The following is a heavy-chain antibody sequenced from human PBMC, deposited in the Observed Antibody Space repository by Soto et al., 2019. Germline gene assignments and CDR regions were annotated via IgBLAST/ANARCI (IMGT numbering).Heavy chain of an antibody. J-gene: IGHJ4*02. D-gene: IGHD2-15*01. V-gene: IGHV3-30*18. CDR3: AKETYSGPLDY. CDR1: GFTFSSYG. CDR2: ISYDGSNK. Sequence: GGSLRLSCAASGFTFSSYGMHWVRQAPGKGLEWVAVISYDGSNKYYADSVKGRFTISRDNSKNTLYLQMNSLRAEDTAVYYCAKETYSGPLDYWGQGNLVTVSS.